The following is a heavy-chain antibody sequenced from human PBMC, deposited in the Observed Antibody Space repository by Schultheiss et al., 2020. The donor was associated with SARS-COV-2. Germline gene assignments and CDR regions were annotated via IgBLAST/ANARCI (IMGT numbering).Heavy chain of an antibody. J-gene: IGHJ6*02. V-gene: IGHV3-66*01. Sequence: GESLKISCAASGFTVSSNYMSWVRQAPGKGLEWVSVIYSGGSTYYADSVKGRFTISRDNSKNTLYLQMNSLRAEDTAVYYCAREVRRLERQASKYYYYGMDVWGQGTTVTVSS. D-gene: IGHD1-1*01. CDR2: IYSGGST. CDR1: GFTVSSNY. CDR3: AREVRRLERQASKYYYYGMDV.